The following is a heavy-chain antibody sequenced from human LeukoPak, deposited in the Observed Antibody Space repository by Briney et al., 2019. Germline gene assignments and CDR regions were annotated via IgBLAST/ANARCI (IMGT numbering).Heavy chain of an antibody. CDR2: IYPGDSDT. V-gene: IGHV5-51*01. J-gene: IGHJ4*02. CDR1: GYTFTDYW. D-gene: IGHD4-23*01. CDR3: ASRPFETTVVPWDFY. Sequence: GESLKISCYGSGYTFTDYWLAWVRQMPGKGLEWVGIIYPGDSDTRYSPSFQGQVTISADRSINTAYLQWSSLKASDTAMYYCASRPFETTVVPWDFYWGQGTQVTVSS.